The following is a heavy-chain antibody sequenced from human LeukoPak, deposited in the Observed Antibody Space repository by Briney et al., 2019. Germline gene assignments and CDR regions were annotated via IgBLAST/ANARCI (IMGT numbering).Heavy chain of an antibody. CDR3: ARVSDFWSGYYTLGY. Sequence: PSETLSLTCTVSGASIRSFYWSWIRQPPGKGLEWIGYISYGGSTISDPSLKSRVTISVDTSKNQFSLRLTSVTAADTAVYYCARVSDFWSGYYTLGYWGQGTLVTVSS. CDR1: GASIRSFY. CDR2: ISYGGST. J-gene: IGHJ4*02. V-gene: IGHV4-59*01. D-gene: IGHD3-3*01.